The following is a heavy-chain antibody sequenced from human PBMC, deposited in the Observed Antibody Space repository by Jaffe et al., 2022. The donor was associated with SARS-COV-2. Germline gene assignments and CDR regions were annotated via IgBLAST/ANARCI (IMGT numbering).Heavy chain of an antibody. D-gene: IGHD3-22*01. V-gene: IGHV1-46*01. CDR2: INPTDGST. Sequence: QVQLVQSGAEVKKPGASVRVSCKASGYIFTRYFIHWVRQTPGQGLEWMGIINPTDGSTTYAQNFQGRVTMTRDTSTSTLYLDLSSLRSDDTAVYYCANNLYDTSSWGDSFYYVMDVWGQGTTVTVSS. CDR1: GYIFTRYF. J-gene: IGHJ6*02. CDR3: ANNLYDTSSWGDSFYYVMDV.